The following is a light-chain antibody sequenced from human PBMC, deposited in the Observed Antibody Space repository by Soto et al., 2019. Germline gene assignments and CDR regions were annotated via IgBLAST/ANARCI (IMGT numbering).Light chain of an antibody. J-gene: IGKJ5*01. CDR2: GAS. CDR1: QSVDSY. CDR3: QQRDSWPIT. V-gene: IGKV3-11*01. Sequence: GLKQSPAALSLTPGERATLSCRASQSVDSYLVWYQQKPGQAPRLLIFGASNRATGIPARFSGSGSGTDFTLTINSLEPDDFAVYYCQQRDSWPITFGHGTLLE.